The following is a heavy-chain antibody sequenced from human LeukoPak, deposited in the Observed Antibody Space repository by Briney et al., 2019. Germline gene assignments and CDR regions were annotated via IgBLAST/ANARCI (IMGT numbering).Heavy chain of an antibody. Sequence: GGSLRLSCAASGFTFSSYAMSWVRQAPGKGLEWVSAISGSGGSTYYADSVKGRFTISRDNSKNTLYLQMNSLRAEDTAVYYCAKLRYYYDSSGYSDYRGQGTLVTVSS. CDR3: AKLRYYYDSSGYSDY. J-gene: IGHJ4*02. D-gene: IGHD3-22*01. V-gene: IGHV3-23*01. CDR1: GFTFSSYA. CDR2: ISGSGGST.